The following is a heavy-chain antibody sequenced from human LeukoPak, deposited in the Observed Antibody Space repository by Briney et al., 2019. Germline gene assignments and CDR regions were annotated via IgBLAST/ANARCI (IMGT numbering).Heavy chain of an antibody. D-gene: IGHD3-10*01. CDR2: ISWNSGSI. J-gene: IGHJ4*02. CDR3: AKEKLYGSGSYYNLYDY. CDR1: GFTFDDYA. V-gene: IGHV3-9*01. Sequence: PGGSLRLSCAASGFTFDDYAMHWVRQAPGKGLEWVSGISWNSGSIGYSDSVKGRFTISRDNAKNSLYLQMNSLRAEDTALYYCAKEKLYGSGSYYNLYDYWGQGTLVTVSS.